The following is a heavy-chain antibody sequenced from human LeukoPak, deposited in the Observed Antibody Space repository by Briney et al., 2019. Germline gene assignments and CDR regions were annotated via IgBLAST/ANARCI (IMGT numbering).Heavy chain of an antibody. Sequence: RSLRLSCAASGFTFSSYGMHWVRQAPGKGLEWVAVIWYDGSNKYYADSVKGRFTISRDNSKNTLYLQMNSLRAEDTAVYYCARDSRDTAMVGPDYWGQGTLVTVSS. CDR2: IWYDGSNK. CDR3: ARDSRDTAMVGPDY. CDR1: GFTFSSYG. J-gene: IGHJ4*02. D-gene: IGHD5-18*01. V-gene: IGHV3-33*01.